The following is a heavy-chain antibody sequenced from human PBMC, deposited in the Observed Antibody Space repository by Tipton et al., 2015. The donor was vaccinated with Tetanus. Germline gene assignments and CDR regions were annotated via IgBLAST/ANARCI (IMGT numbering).Heavy chain of an antibody. CDR1: GYTFTSYY. V-gene: IGHV1-46*03. J-gene: IGHJ6*02. Sequence: QSGPEVKKPGASVKVSCKVSGYTFTSYYMHWVRQAPGQGLEWMGIINPSGGSTSYAQKFQGRVTMTRDTSTSTVYMELSSLRSEDTAVYYWAISAMARGITLNGMDVWGQGTTVTVSS. D-gene: IGHD5-18*01. CDR2: INPSGGST. CDR3: AISAMARGITLNGMDV.